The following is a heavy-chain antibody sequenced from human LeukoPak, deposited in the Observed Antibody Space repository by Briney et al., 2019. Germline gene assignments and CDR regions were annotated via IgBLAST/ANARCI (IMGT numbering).Heavy chain of an antibody. D-gene: IGHD6-6*01. V-gene: IGHV4-4*09. CDR2: IYTSGST. CDR1: GGSISSYY. Sequence: SETLSLTCTVSGGSISSYYWSWIRQLPGKGLEWIGYIYTSGSTNYNPSLKSRVTISVDTSKTQFSLRLSSVTAADTAVYYCARILEYSSSSGFSYVWFDPWGQGTLVTVSS. J-gene: IGHJ5*02. CDR3: ARILEYSSSSGFSYVWFDP.